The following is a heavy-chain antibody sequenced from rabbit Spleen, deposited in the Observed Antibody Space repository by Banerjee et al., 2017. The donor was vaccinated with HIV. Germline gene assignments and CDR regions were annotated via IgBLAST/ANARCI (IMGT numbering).Heavy chain of an antibody. Sequence: QEQLEESGGDLVKPEGSLTLTCTASGFSFSSIYWMYWVRQAPGKGLEWIACIYAGSSGSTWYSNWAKGRFTISKASSTTVTLQMTSLTAADTATYFCAREGYAGSINLWGPGTLVTVS. CDR2: IYAGSSGST. D-gene: IGHD4-2*01. CDR1: GFSFSSIYW. V-gene: IGHV1S45*01. J-gene: IGHJ4*01. CDR3: AREGYAGSINL.